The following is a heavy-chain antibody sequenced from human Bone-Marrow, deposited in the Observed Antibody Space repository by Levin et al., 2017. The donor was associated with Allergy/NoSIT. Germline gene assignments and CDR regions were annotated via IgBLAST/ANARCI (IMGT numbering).Heavy chain of an antibody. CDR3: ARGGSGTYPNYFHYGLDV. D-gene: IGHD3-10*01. CDR2: INPTNGDT. J-gene: IGHJ6*02. CDR1: GYMFSAYY. V-gene: IGHV1-2*02. Sequence: GESLKISCKASGYMFSAYYIHWVRQAPGQGLEWIGWINPTNGDTKYADLFQGRVVLTRVTSTSTASMQLNSLRSDDTAVYYCARGGSGTYPNYFHYGLDVWGQGTTVAVAS.